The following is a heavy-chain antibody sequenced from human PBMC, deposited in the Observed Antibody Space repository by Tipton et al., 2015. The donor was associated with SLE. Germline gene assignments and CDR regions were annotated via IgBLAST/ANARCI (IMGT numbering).Heavy chain of an antibody. CDR1: GGSFSGYY. D-gene: IGHD5/OR15-5a*01. Sequence: LSLTCAVYGGSFSGYYWSWVRQLPGKGLEWISYIHYTGSAFYNPSLESRLITSIDISKNQFSLKLHSLSAADTAVYYCAREVNTVGDSDAFDIWGQGTIVTVSP. CDR2: IHYTGSA. V-gene: IGHV4-34*09. J-gene: IGHJ3*02. CDR3: AREVNTVGDSDAFDI.